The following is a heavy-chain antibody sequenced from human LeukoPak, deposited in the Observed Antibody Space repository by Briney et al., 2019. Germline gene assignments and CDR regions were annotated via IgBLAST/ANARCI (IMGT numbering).Heavy chain of an antibody. CDR1: GFTFSSYG. Sequence: GRSLRLSCAASGFTFSSYGMHWVRQAPGKGLEWVAVIWYDGSNKYYADSVKGRFTISRDNSKNTLYLQMNSLRAEDTAVYYCARFNWNYSGMDVWGKGTTVTVSS. J-gene: IGHJ6*04. V-gene: IGHV3-33*01. CDR2: IWYDGSNK. D-gene: IGHD1-1*01. CDR3: ARFNWNYSGMDV.